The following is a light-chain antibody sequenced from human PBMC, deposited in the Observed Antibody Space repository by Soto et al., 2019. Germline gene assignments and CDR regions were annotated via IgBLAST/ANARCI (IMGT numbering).Light chain of an antibody. CDR1: QGISSY. J-gene: IGKJ5*01. CDR3: QQSYSTPPIT. CDR2: TAS. V-gene: IGKV1-9*01. Sequence: DIQLTQSPSFLSASVGDRVTITCRASQGISSYLAWYQQKPGKAPKLLISTASTLQSGVPSRFSGSGSGTEFTLTISSLQPEDFATYYCQQSYSTPPITFGQGTRLAIK.